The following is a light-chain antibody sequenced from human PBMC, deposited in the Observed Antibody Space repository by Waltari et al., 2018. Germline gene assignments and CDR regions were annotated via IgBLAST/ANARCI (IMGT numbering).Light chain of an antibody. Sequence: DILMTQSPSSVSASVGDRVTITCRASQDVRSWLAWYQQKPGKAPNLLVYAASSLQSGVPSRFSGSGSGTHFTLTISSLQPEDFATYYCQQGEASPYTFGQGTKL. V-gene: IGKV1-12*01. CDR2: AAS. J-gene: IGKJ2*01. CDR1: QDVRSW. CDR3: QQGEASPYT.